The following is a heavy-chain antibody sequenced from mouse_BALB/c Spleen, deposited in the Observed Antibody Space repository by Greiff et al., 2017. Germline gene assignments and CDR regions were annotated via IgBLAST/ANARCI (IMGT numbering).Heavy chain of an antibody. CDR3: NVYGNYGYFDV. CDR1: GFNIKDTY. D-gene: IGHD2-1*01. CDR2: IDPENGDT. Sequence: VQLQQSGAELVKPGASVKLSCTASGFNIKDTYMHWVKQRPEQGLEWIGWIDPENGDTEYAPKFQGKATMTADTSSNTAYLQLSSLTSEDTAVYYCNVYGNYGYFDVWGAGTTVTVSS. V-gene: IGHV14-4*02. J-gene: IGHJ1*01.